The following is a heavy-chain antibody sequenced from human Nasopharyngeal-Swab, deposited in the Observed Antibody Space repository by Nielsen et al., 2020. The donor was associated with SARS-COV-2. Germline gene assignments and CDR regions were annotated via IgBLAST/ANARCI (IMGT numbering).Heavy chain of an antibody. CDR1: GFPFDDYA. Sequence: SLKISCAASGFPFDDYAMHWVRQAPGTGLEWVPGISWNSGSIGYADSVQGRFTISRHNAKHSLYLQMNSLRAEDTAWYYCAKIEERVLPFDYWGQGTLVTVSS. V-gene: IGHV3-9*01. CDR2: ISWNSGSI. D-gene: IGHD3-10*01. J-gene: IGHJ4*02. CDR3: AKIEERVLPFDY.